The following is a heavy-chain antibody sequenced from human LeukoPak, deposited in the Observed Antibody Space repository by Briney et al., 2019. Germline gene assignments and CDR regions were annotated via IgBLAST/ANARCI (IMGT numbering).Heavy chain of an antibody. CDR3: ARGYCSSTSCYLRSWGY. J-gene: IGHJ4*02. D-gene: IGHD2-2*01. CDR1: GYTFTGYY. CDR2: INPNSGGA. V-gene: IGHV1-2*02. Sequence: GASVKVSCKASGYTFTGYYMHWVRQAPGQGLEWMGWINPNSGGANYAQKFQGRVTMTRDTSISTAYMELSRLRSDDTAVYYCARGYCSSTSCYLRSWGYWGQGTLVTVSS.